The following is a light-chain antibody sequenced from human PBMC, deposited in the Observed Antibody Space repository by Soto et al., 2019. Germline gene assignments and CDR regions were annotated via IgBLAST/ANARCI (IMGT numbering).Light chain of an antibody. CDR2: GAS. CDR1: QSVSNS. J-gene: IGKJ4*01. V-gene: IGKV3-15*01. CDR3: QQYNKWPLT. Sequence: EVVMTQSPATLSVSSGERATLSCRASQSVSNSLAWYQQKPGQAPRLLIYGASTGATGIPARCSGSGSGTEFTLTISRIQSEDFAVYYCQQYNKWPLTFGGGTKVEIK.